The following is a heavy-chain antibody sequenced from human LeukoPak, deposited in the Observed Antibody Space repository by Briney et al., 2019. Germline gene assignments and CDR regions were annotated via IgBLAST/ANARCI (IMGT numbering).Heavy chain of an antibody. V-gene: IGHV3-23*01. Sequence: GGSLRLSCAASGFTFSSYAMSWVRQAPGKGLEWVSAISGSGGSTYYADSVKGRFTISRDNSKNTLYLQMNSLRAEDTAVYYCAKVGRGYYYRALWFLDYWGQGTLVTVSS. J-gene: IGHJ4*02. D-gene: IGHD3-22*01. CDR1: GFTFSSYA. CDR2: ISGSGGST. CDR3: AKVGRGYYYRALWFLDY.